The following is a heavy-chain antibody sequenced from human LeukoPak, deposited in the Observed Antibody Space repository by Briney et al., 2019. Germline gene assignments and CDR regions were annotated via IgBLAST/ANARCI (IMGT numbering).Heavy chain of an antibody. CDR3: AREVAGTPWIDY. J-gene: IGHJ4*02. D-gene: IGHD6-19*01. CDR2: IYYNGGT. CDR1: GGSFSGYY. V-gene: IGHV4-34*01. Sequence: KPSETLSLTCAVYGGSFSGYYWSWIRQPPGKGLEWIGNIYYNGGTYYNPSLKSRVTISVDTSKNQFSLKLSSVTAADTAVYFCAREVAGTPWIDYWGQGTLVTVSS.